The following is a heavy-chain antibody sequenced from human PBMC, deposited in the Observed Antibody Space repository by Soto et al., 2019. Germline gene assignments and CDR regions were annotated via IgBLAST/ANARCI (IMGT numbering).Heavy chain of an antibody. V-gene: IGHV4-30-4*01. CDR3: ARGPNMVRGVIIPFDY. Sequence: QVQLQESGPGLVKPSQTLSLTCTVSGGSISSGDYYWSWIRQPPGKGLEWIGYIYYSGSTYYNPSLKSRITISVDTSKNQFSLKLSSVTAADTAVYYCARGPNMVRGVIIPFDYWGQGTLVTVSS. CDR2: IYYSGST. J-gene: IGHJ4*02. CDR1: GGSISSGDYY. D-gene: IGHD3-10*01.